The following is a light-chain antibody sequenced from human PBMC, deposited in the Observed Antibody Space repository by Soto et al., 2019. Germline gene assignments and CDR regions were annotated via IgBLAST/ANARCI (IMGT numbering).Light chain of an antibody. V-gene: IGLV4-69*01. CDR3: QTWGTGFQF. CDR2: LNNDGSH. CDR1: SGHSSYA. Sequence: QPVLTQSPSASASLGASVKLTCTLSSGHSSYANAWHQKQPGKGPRYLMDLNNDGSHTKGDGIPDRFSGSSSGADRYLIISSLQSEDEADYYCQTWGTGFQFFGGGTKLTVL. J-gene: IGLJ2*01.